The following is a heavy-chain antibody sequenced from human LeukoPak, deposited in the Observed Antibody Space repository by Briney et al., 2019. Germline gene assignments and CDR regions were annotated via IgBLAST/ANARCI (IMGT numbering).Heavy chain of an antibody. Sequence: SETLSLTCTVSGDSVSSSYWIWIRQPPGKGLEWIGYIYHTGTTSYNPSLRSRVTISLDTSKNQFSLTLTSMTPADTAVYYCARGATAWVHYDYWGQGTLVTVSS. CDR1: GDSVSSSY. J-gene: IGHJ4*02. V-gene: IGHV4-59*02. CDR2: IYHTGTT. CDR3: ARGATAWVHYDY. D-gene: IGHD1-26*01.